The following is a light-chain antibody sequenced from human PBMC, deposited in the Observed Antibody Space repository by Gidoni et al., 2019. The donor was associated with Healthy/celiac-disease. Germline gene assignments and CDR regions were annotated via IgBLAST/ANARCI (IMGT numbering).Light chain of an antibody. J-gene: IGLJ2*01. CDR2: DDS. CDR3: QVWDSSSDHPV. Sequence: SYVLTQPPSVSVAPGKTARITCGGNHIGSESVHWYQLKSGQAPVLVVYDDSDRPSGIPERFSGSNPGNTATLTVSRVEAGDEADYYCQVWDSSSDHPVFGGGTKLTVV. CDR1: HIGSES. V-gene: IGLV3-21*03.